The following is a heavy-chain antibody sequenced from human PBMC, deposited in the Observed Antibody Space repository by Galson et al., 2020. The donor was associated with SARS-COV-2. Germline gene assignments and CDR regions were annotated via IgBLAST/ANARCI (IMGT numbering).Heavy chain of an antibody. D-gene: IGHD1-26*01. Sequence: SGPTLVKPTQTLTLTCTFSGFSLSTSGVGVGWIRQPPGKALEWLALIYWDDDKRYSPSLKSRLTITKDTSKNQVVLTMTNMDPVDTATYYCAHRQVGYYYYVMDFWGQGTTVTVAS. CDR2: IYWDDDK. J-gene: IGHJ6*02. CDR3: AHRQVGYYYYVMDF. CDR1: GFSLSTSGVG. V-gene: IGHV2-5*02.